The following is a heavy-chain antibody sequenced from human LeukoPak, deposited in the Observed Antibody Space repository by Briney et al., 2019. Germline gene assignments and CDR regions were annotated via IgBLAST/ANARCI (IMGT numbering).Heavy chain of an antibody. V-gene: IGHV3-30*02. CDR3: AGRASGSYYVRDAFDI. J-gene: IGHJ3*02. D-gene: IGHD1-26*01. CDR1: GFTFSSYG. CDR2: IRYDGSNK. Sequence: QPGGSLRLSCAASGFTFSSYGMHWVRQAPGKGLEWVAFIRYDGSNKYYADSVKGRFTISRDNSKNTLYLQMNSLRAEDTAVYYCAGRASGSYYVRDAFDIWGQGTMVTVSS.